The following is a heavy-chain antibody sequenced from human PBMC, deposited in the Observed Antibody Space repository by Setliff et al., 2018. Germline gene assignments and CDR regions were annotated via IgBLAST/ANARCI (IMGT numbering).Heavy chain of an antibody. CDR2: MYYSGDT. D-gene: IGHD6-6*01. V-gene: IGHV4-59*08. Sequence: SETLSLTCTVSGGSVRGYYWSWIRQPPGKGLEWIGYMYYSGDTNYNPSLKSRVTISLDTSKNQFSLNLTSVTAADTAVYYCARHRRQLPFDDWGQGALVTVSS. J-gene: IGHJ4*02. CDR1: GGSVRGYY. CDR3: ARHRRQLPFDD.